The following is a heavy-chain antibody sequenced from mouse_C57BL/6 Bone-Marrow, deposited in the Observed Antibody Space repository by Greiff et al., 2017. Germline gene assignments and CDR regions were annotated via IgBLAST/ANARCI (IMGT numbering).Heavy chain of an antibody. CDR3: ARGFAY. J-gene: IGHJ3*01. V-gene: IGHV5-17*01. CDR1: GFTFSDYG. CDR2: ISSGSSTI. Sequence: EVNVVESGGGLVKPGGSLKLSCAASGFTFSDYGMHWVRQAPEKGLEWVAYISSGSSTIYYADTVKGRFTISRDNAKNTLFRQMTSLRSEDTAMYYCARGFAYWGQGTLVTVSA.